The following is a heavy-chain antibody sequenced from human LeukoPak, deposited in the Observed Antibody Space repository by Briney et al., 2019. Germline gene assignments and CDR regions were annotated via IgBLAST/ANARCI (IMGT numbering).Heavy chain of an antibody. CDR1: GFTFSTYT. J-gene: IGHJ6*02. V-gene: IGHV3-30-3*01. CDR3: ARSSIAARYYYYGMDV. Sequence: GGSLRLSCAASGFTFSTYTMHWVRQAPGKGLEWVAVISYGRSNEYYADSVKGRFTISRDNSTNTLYLQMNSLRAEDTAVYFCARSSIAARYYYYGMDVWGQGTTVTVSS. D-gene: IGHD6-6*01. CDR2: ISYGRSNE.